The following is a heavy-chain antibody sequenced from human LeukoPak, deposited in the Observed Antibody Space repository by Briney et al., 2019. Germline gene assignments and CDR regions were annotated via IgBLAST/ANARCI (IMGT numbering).Heavy chain of an antibody. J-gene: IGHJ5*02. CDR3: ARGVPMLGYNP. V-gene: IGHV1-2*02. CDR1: GYTFTSYG. Sequence: ASVKVSCKASGYTFTSYGISWVRQAPGQGLEWMGWINPNSGGTNYAQKFQGRVTMTRDTSISTAYMELSRLRSDDTAVYYCARGVPMLGYNPWGQGTLVTVSS. D-gene: IGHD5-24*01. CDR2: INPNSGGT.